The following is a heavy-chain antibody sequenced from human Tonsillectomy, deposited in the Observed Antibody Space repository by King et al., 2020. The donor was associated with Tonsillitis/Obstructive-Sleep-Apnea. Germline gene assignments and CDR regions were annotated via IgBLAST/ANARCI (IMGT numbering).Heavy chain of an antibody. Sequence: VQLQQWGAGLLKPSEPLSLTCAVYGGSFSGYYWSWIRQPPGKGLEWIGEINHSGSTNYNPSLKSRVTISVDTSKNQFSLKLSSVTAADTAVYYCARGGNWSFDYWGQGTLVTVSS. V-gene: IGHV4-34*01. CDR2: INHSGST. D-gene: IGHD1-20*01. CDR3: ARGGNWSFDY. CDR1: GGSFSGYY. J-gene: IGHJ4*02.